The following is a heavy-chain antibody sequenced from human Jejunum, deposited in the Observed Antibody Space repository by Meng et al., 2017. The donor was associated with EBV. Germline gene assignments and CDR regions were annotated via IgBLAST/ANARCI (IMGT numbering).Heavy chain of an antibody. J-gene: IGHJ5*02. CDR2: INNDGSDT. Sequence: EEQLGESGGGLVQPGGSLRLACAASGFMFSNYWMHWVRQVPGKGLVWVSRINNDGSDTIYADSVKGRFTTSRDNAKNTLYLQMNSLRIEDTAVYFCARDKPHNWFDPWGQGTLVTVSS. CDR1: GFMFSNYW. CDR3: ARDKPHNWFDP. V-gene: IGHV3-74*01.